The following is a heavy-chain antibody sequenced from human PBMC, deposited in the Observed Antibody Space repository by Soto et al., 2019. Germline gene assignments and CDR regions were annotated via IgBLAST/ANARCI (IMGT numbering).Heavy chain of an antibody. J-gene: IGHJ4*02. D-gene: IGHD2-15*01. CDR1: GFTFSSYA. CDR3: AKDPSTDPVVVVVAATVY. V-gene: IGHV3-23*01. Sequence: GGSLRLSCAASGFTFSSYAMSWVRQAPGKGLEWVSAISGSGGSTYYADSVKGRFTISRDNSKNTLYLQMNSLRAEDTAVYYCAKDPSTDPVVVVVAATVYWGQGTLVTVSS. CDR2: ISGSGGST.